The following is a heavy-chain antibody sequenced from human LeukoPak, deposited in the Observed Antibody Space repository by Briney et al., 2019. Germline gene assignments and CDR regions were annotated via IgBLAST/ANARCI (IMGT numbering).Heavy chain of an antibody. J-gene: IGHJ4*02. CDR2: INHSGTT. V-gene: IGHV4-39*01. D-gene: IGHD6-13*01. CDR1: GDSISNSGYY. Sequence: ETSETLSLTCTVSGDSISNSGYYWDWIRQSPGKGLEWIGSINHSGTTYYEPSLKSRVTISVDASKNQFSLKLSSVTAADTTIYYCAGKKLVARGYFDFWGRGIPVTVSS. CDR3: AGKKLVARGYFDF.